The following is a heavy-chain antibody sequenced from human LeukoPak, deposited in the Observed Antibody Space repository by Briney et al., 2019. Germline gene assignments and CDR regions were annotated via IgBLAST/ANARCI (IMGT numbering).Heavy chain of an antibody. CDR1: NFAFDDYG. D-gene: IGHD4-17*01. CDR3: AKKAPYGDYYYDMDV. CDR2: ITSSGRYI. J-gene: IGHJ6*03. Sequence: GGSLRLSCVVSNFAFDDYGMSWVRQAPGKGLEWVSSITSSGRYIYYADSVKGRFTISRDNSKNTLYLQMNSLRAEDTAVYYCAKKAPYGDYYYDMDVWGKGTTVTISS. V-gene: IGHV3-23*01.